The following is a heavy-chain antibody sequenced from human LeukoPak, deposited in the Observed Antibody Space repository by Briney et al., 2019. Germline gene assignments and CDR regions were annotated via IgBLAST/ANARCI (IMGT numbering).Heavy chain of an antibody. CDR3: ARGVGTIFGVVIHYGMDV. J-gene: IGHJ6*02. V-gene: IGHV4-34*01. CDR1: GGSFSGYY. Sequence: KTSETLSLTCAVYGGSFSGYYWSWIRQPPGKGLEWIGEINHSGSTNYNPSLKSRVTISVDTSKNQFSLKLSSVTAADTAVYYCARGVGTIFGVVIHYGMDVWGQGTTVTVSS. CDR2: INHSGST. D-gene: IGHD3-3*01.